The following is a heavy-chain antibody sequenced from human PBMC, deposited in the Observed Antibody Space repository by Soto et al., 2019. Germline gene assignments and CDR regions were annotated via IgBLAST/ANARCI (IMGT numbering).Heavy chain of an antibody. CDR2: TYYRSKWYN. Sequence: QVQLQQSGPGLVKPSQTLSLTCAISGDSVSSNSATWNWLRQSPSRRREWLGRTYYRSKWYNDYAVFVNSRIPIHPDKSNNQFSLQLKSVTPEDTAFCCCARAVYGSGSYYLFDYWGQGTLVPVSS. CDR3: ARAVYGSGSYYLFDY. D-gene: IGHD3-10*01. CDR1: GDSVSSNSAT. J-gene: IGHJ4*02. V-gene: IGHV6-1*01.